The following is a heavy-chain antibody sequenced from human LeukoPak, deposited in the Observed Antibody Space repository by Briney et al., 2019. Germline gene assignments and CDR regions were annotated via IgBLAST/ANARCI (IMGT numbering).Heavy chain of an antibody. V-gene: IGHV4-39*07. J-gene: IGHJ5*02. D-gene: IGHD6-19*01. Sequence: KPSETLSLTCTVSGGSISSSSYYWGWIRQPPGKGLEWIGSIYYSGSTYYNPSLKSRVTISVDTSTNQFSLKLSSVTAADTAVYYCTRVDFPLIALAGTKHNWFDPWGQGTLVTVSS. CDR1: GGSISSSSYY. CDR2: IYYSGST. CDR3: TRVDFPLIALAGTKHNWFDP.